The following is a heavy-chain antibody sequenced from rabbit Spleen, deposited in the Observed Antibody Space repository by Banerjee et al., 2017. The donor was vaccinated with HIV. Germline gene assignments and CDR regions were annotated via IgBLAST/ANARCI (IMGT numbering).Heavy chain of an antibody. D-gene: IGHD6-1*01. J-gene: IGHJ6*01. CDR3: ARGLNGGGYGYGL. CDR2: IYTGSSGTT. V-gene: IGHV1S40*01. Sequence: QSLEESGGGLVQPGASLTLTCTASGFSFSSSYYMCWVRQGPGKGLEWIGCIYTGSSGTTYYASWAKGRFTITRSTSLNTVTLQLNSLTAADTATYFCARGLNGGGYGYGLWGQGTLVTVS. CDR1: GFSFSSSYY.